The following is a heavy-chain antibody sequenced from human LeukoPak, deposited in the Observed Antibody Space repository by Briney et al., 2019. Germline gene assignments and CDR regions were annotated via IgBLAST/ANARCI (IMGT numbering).Heavy chain of an antibody. J-gene: IGHJ3*02. CDR1: GYTFTSYA. Sequence: ASVKVSCKASGYTFTSYAMHWVRQAPGQRLEWMGWINAGNGNTKYSQKFQGRVTITRDTSASTAYMELSSLRSEDTAVYYCARVYGPDTGGAFDIWGQGTMVTVSS. CDR2: INAGNGNT. CDR3: ARVYGPDTGGAFDI. D-gene: IGHD3-10*01. V-gene: IGHV1-3*01.